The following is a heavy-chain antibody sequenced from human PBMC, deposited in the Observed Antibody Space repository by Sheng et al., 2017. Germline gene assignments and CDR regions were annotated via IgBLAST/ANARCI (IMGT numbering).Heavy chain of an antibody. J-gene: IGHJ4*02. Sequence: EVQLVESGGGLVQPGGSLRLSCAASGFTFSTYWMHWVRQAPGKGLVWVSRISTDGSSTNYADSVKGRFTISRDNAKNTLYLQMNSLRAEDTAVYYCARTSICPRVTLYYWAEGGLGHRLL. CDR2: ISTDGSST. CDR3: ARTSICPRVTLYY. D-gene: IGHD4-4*01. V-gene: IGHV3-74*01. CDR1: GFTFSTYW.